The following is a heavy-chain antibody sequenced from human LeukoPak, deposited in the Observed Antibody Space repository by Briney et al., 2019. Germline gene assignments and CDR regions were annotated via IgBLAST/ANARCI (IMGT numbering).Heavy chain of an antibody. CDR1: GFTFSSYG. J-gene: IGHJ5*02. CDR2: IWYDGSNK. V-gene: IGHV3-33*01. D-gene: IGHD3-22*01. CDR3: ARASDYYDSSGFST. Sequence: GGSLRLSCAASGFTFSSYGMHWVRQAPGKGLEWVAVIWYDGSNKYYADSVKGRFTISRDNSKNTLYLQMNSLRAEDTAVYYCARASDYYDSSGFSTWGQGTLVTVSS.